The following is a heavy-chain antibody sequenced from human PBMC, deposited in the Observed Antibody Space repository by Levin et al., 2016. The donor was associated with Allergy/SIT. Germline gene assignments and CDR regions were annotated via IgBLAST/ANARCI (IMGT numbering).Heavy chain of an antibody. V-gene: IGHV1-18*04. J-gene: IGHJ4*02. CDR1: GYTFTSYG. D-gene: IGHD1-20*01. CDR3: ARDGNWDGPPFEY. Sequence: ASVKVSCKTSGYTFTSYGISWVRQAPGQGLEWMGWISVYNNNTNYAQKFQGRVTMTADTSASTAYMELRSLRSDDTAVYYCARDGNWDGPPFEYWGQGNRGHRLL. CDR2: ISVYNNNT.